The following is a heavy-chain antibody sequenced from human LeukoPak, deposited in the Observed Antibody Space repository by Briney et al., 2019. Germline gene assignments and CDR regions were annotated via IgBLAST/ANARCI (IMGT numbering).Heavy chain of an antibody. J-gene: IGHJ6*02. D-gene: IGHD7-27*01. V-gene: IGHV3-21*04. CDR3: ARDGEPRYWGSGYYYGMDV. CDR2: ISSSSSYM. CDR1: GFTFSSNT. Sequence: PGGSLRLSCAASGFTFSSNTMNWVRQAPGKGLEWVSSISSSSSYMKYADSVRGRFTISRDNAKNSLSLQMNSLRADDTAVYYCARDGEPRYWGSGYYYGMDVWGQGATVTVSS.